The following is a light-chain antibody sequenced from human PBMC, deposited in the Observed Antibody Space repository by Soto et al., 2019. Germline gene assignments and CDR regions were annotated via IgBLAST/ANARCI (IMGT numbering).Light chain of an antibody. CDR1: QSVSSSY. CDR3: QQYNNWPIT. V-gene: IGKV3-15*01. Sequence: EIVLTQSPGTLSLSPGERATLSCRASQSVSSSYLAWYQQKPGQAPRLLIYDASNRATGIPARFSGSGSGTEFTLTISSLQSEDFEIYYCQQYNNWPITFGQGTRLEIK. CDR2: DAS. J-gene: IGKJ5*01.